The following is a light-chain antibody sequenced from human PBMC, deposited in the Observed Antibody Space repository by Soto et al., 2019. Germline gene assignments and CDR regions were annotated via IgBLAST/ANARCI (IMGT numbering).Light chain of an antibody. CDR1: SSNIGAGYD. Sequence: QSVLTQPPSVSGATGQRVTISCTGSSSNIGAGYDVHWYQQLPGTAPKLLIYGNSNRPSGVPDRFSGSKSGTSASLAIARIQAEDEAEYFCQSYDSSLSSHVVFGGGTKLTGL. CDR2: GNS. J-gene: IGLJ2*01. CDR3: QSYDSSLSSHVV. V-gene: IGLV1-40*01.